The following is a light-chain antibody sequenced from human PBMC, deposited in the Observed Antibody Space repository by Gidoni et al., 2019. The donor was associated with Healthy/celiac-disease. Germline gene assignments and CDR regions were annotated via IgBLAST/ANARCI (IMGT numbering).Light chain of an antibody. V-gene: IGKV1-39*01. J-gene: IGKJ5*01. Sequence: DIQMTQSPSSPSASVGGRVTITCRASQSISSYFNWYQQKPGTAPKLLIYAASSLHSGVPSRFSGSGSGTDFTLTLSSLQPEDFATYVCQQSYSTPSLTFGQGTRLEIK. CDR2: AAS. CDR1: QSISSY. CDR3: QQSYSTPSLT.